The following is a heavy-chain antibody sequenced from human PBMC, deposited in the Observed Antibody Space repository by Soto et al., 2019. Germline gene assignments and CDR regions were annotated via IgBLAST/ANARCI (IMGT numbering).Heavy chain of an antibody. J-gene: IGHJ5*02. Sequence: ASVKVSCKASGGTFSSYAISWVRQAPGQGLEWMGIINPSGGSTSYAQKFQGRVTMTRDTSTSTVYMELISLRSEDTAVYYCATGPVAGWFDPWGQGTLVTVSS. CDR3: ATGPVAGWFDP. CDR2: INPSGGST. CDR1: GGTFSSYA. V-gene: IGHV1-46*01. D-gene: IGHD6-19*01.